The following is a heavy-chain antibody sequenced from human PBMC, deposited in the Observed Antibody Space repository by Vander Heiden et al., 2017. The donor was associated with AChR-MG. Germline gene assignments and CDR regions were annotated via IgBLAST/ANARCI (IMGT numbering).Heavy chain of an antibody. CDR2: INHSGST. V-gene: IGHV4-34*01. Sequence: QVQLQQWGAGLLKPSETLSLTCAVYGGSFSGYYWSWIRQPPGKGLEWIGEINHSGSTNYNPSLKSRVTISVDTSKNQFSLKLSSVTAADTAVYYCASLSVTEKEAFYDYWGQGTLVTVSS. CDR3: ASLSVTEKEAFYDY. J-gene: IGHJ4*02. D-gene: IGHD4-4*01. CDR1: GGSFSGYY.